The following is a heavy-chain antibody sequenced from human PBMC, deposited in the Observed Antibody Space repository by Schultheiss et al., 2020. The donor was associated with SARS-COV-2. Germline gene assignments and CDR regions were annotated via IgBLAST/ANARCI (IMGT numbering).Heavy chain of an antibody. J-gene: IGHJ3*02. V-gene: IGHV3-23*01. D-gene: IGHD3-16*01. CDR1: GFTFSSYA. CDR2: ISGSGGTT. CDR3: ASGGGDAFDI. Sequence: WGSLRLSCAASGFTFSSYAMSWVRQAPGKGLEWVSDISGSGGTTYYADSVKGRFTVSRDNSKNMLCLQMNSLRAEDTAVYYCASGGGDAFDIWGQGTMVTVSS.